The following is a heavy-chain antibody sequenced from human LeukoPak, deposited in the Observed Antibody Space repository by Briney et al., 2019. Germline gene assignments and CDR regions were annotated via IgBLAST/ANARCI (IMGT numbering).Heavy chain of an antibody. V-gene: IGHV3-74*01. D-gene: IGHD1-26*01. CDR2: INSDGSSI. J-gene: IGHJ4*02. CDR3: AALTGSLASY. Sequence: GGSLRLSCAASGFTFNSYWMHWVRRAPGKGLVWVSRINSDGSSISYADSVKGRFTISRDNAKNTLYLQMNSLRAEDTAVYYCAALTGSLASYWGQGTLVTVSS. CDR1: GFTFNSYW.